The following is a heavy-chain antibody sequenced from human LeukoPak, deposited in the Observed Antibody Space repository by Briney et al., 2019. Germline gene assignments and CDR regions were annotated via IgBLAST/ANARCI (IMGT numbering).Heavy chain of an antibody. D-gene: IGHD1-14*01. Sequence: MPGGSLRLSCAASGFTFSSCGFNWVRQAPGKGLEWVSSIGPTGTDRYYADSVRGRFTISRDNAKNSMYLQMDSLRDEGTAVYYCATETIGRHYDYWGQGTLLTVSS. V-gene: IGHV3-21*01. CDR3: ATETIGRHYDY. CDR1: GFTFSSCG. CDR2: IGPTGTDR. J-gene: IGHJ4*02.